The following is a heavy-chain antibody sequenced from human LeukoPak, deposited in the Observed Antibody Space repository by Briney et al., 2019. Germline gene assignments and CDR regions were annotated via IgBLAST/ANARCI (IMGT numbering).Heavy chain of an antibody. V-gene: IGHV3-23*01. D-gene: IGHD2-15*01. CDR3: VREAGYCAPVCVKTNWFDP. Sequence: GGSLRLSCAASGFPFSSHAMSWVRQPPGKGLEWVAAISNGKTYYADSVRGRFAISRDDSTNTVYLHMNSLRDEDTALYHCVREAGYCAPVCVKTNWFDPCGQGTLVTVSS. CDR1: GFPFSSHA. J-gene: IGHJ5*02. CDR2: ISNGKT.